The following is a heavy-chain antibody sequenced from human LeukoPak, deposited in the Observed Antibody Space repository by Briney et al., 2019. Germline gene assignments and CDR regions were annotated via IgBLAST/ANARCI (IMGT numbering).Heavy chain of an antibody. CDR2: INPSGGST. D-gene: IGHD2-2*01. Sequence: GASVKVSCKASGYTFTSYVMHWVRQAPGQGLEWMGIINPSGGSTIYAQKFQGRATMTRDTSTSTVYMELSSLRSEDTAVFYCARAQPYFDYWGQGTLVTVSS. CDR3: ARAQPYFDY. V-gene: IGHV1-46*01. J-gene: IGHJ4*02. CDR1: GYTFTSYV.